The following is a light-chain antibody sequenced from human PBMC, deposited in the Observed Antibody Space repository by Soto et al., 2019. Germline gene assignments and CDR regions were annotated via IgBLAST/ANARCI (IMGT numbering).Light chain of an antibody. Sequence: AIRMTQSPSSFSASTGDIVTITCRASQGISSHLAWYQVKPGKAPRLLSYTASYLESGVPSRFSGSGTGTDLTHNISSLQSEDFAAYYCQQYFSYPITFGGGTKVEIK. CDR1: QGISSH. V-gene: IGKV1-8*01. CDR3: QQYFSYPIT. J-gene: IGKJ4*01. CDR2: TAS.